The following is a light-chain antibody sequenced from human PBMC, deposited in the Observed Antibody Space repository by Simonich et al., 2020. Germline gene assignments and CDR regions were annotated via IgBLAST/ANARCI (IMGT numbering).Light chain of an antibody. CDR2: DVS. J-gene: IGLJ3*02. CDR1: SRDVGGYNY. Sequence: QSALTQPASVSGSPGQSTTISSTGTSRDVGGYNYVSWSQQHPGKAPKLMIYDVSKRPSGVSNRFSGSKSGNTASLTISGLQAEDEADYYCSSYTSSSTWVFGGGTKLTVL. V-gene: IGLV2-14*01. CDR3: SSYTSSSTWV.